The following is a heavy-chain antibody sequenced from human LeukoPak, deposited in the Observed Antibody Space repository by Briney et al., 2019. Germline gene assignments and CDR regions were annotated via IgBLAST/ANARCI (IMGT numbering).Heavy chain of an antibody. J-gene: IGHJ3*02. CDR1: GFTFSNCV. D-gene: IGHD5-18*01. Sequence: GGALRLSCAASGFTFSNCVMHWVRQAPAKGLEGVAFIRYDGSNKYYVDSVKGRFTISRDSSKNKLYMQTNSRRRDDLVVCYCAKDPPPAAMDAFDIWGQGTMVTVSS. CDR2: IRYDGSNK. CDR3: AKDPPPAAMDAFDI. V-gene: IGHV3-30*02.